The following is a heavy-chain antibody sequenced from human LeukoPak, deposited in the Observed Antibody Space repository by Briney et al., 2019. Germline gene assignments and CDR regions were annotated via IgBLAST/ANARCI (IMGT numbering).Heavy chain of an antibody. CDR2: INHSGST. D-gene: IGHD3-9*01. CDR1: GGSFSGYY. Sequence: SETLSLTCAVYGGSFSGYYWSWIRQPPGKGLEWIGEINHSGSTNYNPSLKSRVTISVDTSKNQFSLKLSSVTAADTAVYYCARRDYDILTRYNWFDPWGQGTLVTVSS. J-gene: IGHJ5*02. CDR3: ARRDYDILTRYNWFDP. V-gene: IGHV4-34*01.